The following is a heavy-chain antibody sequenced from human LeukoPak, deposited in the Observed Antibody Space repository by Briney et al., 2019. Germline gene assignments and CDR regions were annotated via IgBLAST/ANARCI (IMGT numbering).Heavy chain of an antibody. CDR2: ISSSRSYI. J-gene: IGHJ6*02. CDR1: GFTFSSYS. CDR3: ARDDCSSTSCYHYGMDV. Sequence: GGSLRLSCAASGFTFSSYSMNWVRQAPGKGLEGVASISSSRSYIYYADSVKGRFTISRENAKNSLYMQMNSLRAEDTAVYYCARDDCSSTSCYHYGMDVWGQGTTVTVSS. D-gene: IGHD2-2*01. V-gene: IGHV3-21*01.